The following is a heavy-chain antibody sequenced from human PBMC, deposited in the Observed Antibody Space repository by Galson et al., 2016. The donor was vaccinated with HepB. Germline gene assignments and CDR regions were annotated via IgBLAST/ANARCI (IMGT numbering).Heavy chain of an antibody. CDR3: ARPRLPPYYYGLDV. V-gene: IGHV4-39*02. CDR2: SYVGGST. J-gene: IGHJ6*02. Sequence: SETLSLTCTVSGASISGSTYYWGWIRQPPGKGLKWIAGSYVGGSTYYEPSLRSRVTTSFDTSKNHFSLRLSYVTAADTAVYYCARPRLPPYYYGLDVWGQGTTVTVSS. D-gene: IGHD2-15*01. CDR1: GASISGSTYY.